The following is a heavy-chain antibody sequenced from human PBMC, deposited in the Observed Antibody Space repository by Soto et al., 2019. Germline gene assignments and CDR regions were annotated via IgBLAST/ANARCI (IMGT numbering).Heavy chain of an antibody. CDR3: ASDRYDYIWGSYRYTGPSFDY. Sequence: GGSLRLSCAASGFTFSSYSMNWVRQAPGKGLEWVSSISSSSSYIYYADSVKGRFTISRDNSKNTLYLQMNSLRAEDTAVYYCASDRYDYIWGSYRYTGPSFDYWGQGTLVTVSS. CDR1: GFTFSSYS. J-gene: IGHJ4*02. CDR2: ISSSSSYI. D-gene: IGHD3-16*02. V-gene: IGHV3-21*01.